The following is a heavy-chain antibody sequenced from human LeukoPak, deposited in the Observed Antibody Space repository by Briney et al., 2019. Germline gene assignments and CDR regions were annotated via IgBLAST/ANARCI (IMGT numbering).Heavy chain of an antibody. J-gene: IGHJ4*02. V-gene: IGHV3-23*01. CDR2: ISGSGGST. Sequence: PGGSLRLSCAASGFTFSSYAMSWVRQAPGKGLEWVSAISGSGGSTYYADSVKGRFTISRDNSKNTLYLQMNSLRAEDTAVYYCARDGFYYDSSGPFDYWGQGTLVTVSS. D-gene: IGHD3-22*01. CDR1: GFTFSSYA. CDR3: ARDGFYYDSSGPFDY.